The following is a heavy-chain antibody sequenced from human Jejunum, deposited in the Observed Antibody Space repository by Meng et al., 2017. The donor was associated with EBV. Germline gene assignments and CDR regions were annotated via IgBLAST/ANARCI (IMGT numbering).Heavy chain of an antibody. Sequence: EVPLVESGGRFVQPGGSLRLSFAASGFTLSDHWIHWVRQAPGEGLMWVSRINPDGRTINYGDSVKGRFTISRDNAKNTVYLQMNSLRAEDTAVYYCTRAGYYRFDYWGQGALVTVSS. CDR1: GFTLSDHW. CDR2: INPDGRTI. V-gene: IGHV3-74*01. D-gene: IGHD1-26*01. CDR3: TRAGYYRFDY. J-gene: IGHJ4*02.